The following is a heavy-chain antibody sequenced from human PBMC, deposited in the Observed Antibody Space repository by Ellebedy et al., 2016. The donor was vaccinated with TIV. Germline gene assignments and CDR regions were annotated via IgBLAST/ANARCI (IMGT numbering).Heavy chain of an antibody. CDR1: GFTFSSYW. CDR2: IKQDGSEK. D-gene: IGHD3-9*01. Sequence: GGSLRLXCAASGFTFSSYWMSWVRQAPGKGLEWVANIKQDGSEKYYVDSVKGRFTISRDNAKNSLYLQMNSLRAEDTAVYYCAREYFDWFNAFDIWGQGAMVTVSS. CDR3: AREYFDWFNAFDI. V-gene: IGHV3-7*01. J-gene: IGHJ3*02.